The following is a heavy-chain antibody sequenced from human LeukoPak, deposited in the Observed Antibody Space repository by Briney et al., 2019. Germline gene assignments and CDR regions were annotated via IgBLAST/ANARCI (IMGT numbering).Heavy chain of an antibody. CDR1: GFTFSSYE. CDR2: ISSSGDTI. D-gene: IGHD5-12*01. CDR3: ARDVGKSGYGDY. V-gene: IGHV3-48*03. J-gene: IGHJ1*01. Sequence: GGSLRLSCAASGFTFSSYEMNWVRQAPGKGPQWVSYISSSGDTIYYADSVKGRFTTSRDNAKNSLYLQMNSLRAEDTAVYYCARDVGKSGYGDYWGQGTLVIVSS.